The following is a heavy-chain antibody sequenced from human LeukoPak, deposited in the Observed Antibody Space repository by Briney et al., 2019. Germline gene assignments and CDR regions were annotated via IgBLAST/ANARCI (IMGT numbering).Heavy chain of an antibody. J-gene: IGHJ5*02. V-gene: IGHV3-21*01. Sequence: PGGSLRLSCAASGFTFSSYSMNWVRQAPGKGLEWVSSISSSSSSYIYYADSVKGRFTISRDNAKNSLYLQMNSLRAEDTAVYYCARDDTAAAGTFDPWGQGTLVTVSS. CDR1: GFTFSSYS. CDR2: ISSSSSSYI. D-gene: IGHD6-13*01. CDR3: ARDDTAAAGTFDP.